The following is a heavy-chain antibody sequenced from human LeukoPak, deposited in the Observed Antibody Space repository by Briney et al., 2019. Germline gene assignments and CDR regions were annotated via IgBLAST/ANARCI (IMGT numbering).Heavy chain of an antibody. D-gene: IGHD3-10*01. J-gene: IGHJ5*02. V-gene: IGHV3-23*01. CDR3: AKDRYGSGSYYEPYNWFGP. CDR2: ISGSGGST. Sequence: TGGSLRLSCAASGFTFSSYAMSWVRQAPGKGLEWVSAISGSGGSTYYADSVKGRFTISRDNSKNTLYLQMNSLRAEDTAVYYCAKDRYGSGSYYEPYNWFGPWGQGTLVTVSS. CDR1: GFTFSSYA.